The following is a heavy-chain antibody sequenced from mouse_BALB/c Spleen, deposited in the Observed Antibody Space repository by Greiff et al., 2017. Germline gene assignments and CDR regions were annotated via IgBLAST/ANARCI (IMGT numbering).Heavy chain of an antibody. Sequence: EVQRVESGGGLVKPGGSLKLSCAASGFTFSDYYMYWVRQTPEKRLEWVATISDGGSYTYYPDSVKGRFTISRDNAKNNLYLQMSSLKSEDTAMYYCARADYYGSSDYWGQGTTLTVSS. V-gene: IGHV5-4*02. CDR1: GFTFSDYY. D-gene: IGHD1-1*01. CDR3: ARADYYGSSDY. J-gene: IGHJ2*01. CDR2: ISDGGSYT.